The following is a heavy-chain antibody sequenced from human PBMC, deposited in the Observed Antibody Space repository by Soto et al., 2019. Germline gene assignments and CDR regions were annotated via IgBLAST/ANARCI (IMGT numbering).Heavy chain of an antibody. CDR1: GFTFSSYG. D-gene: IGHD3-10*01. V-gene: IGHV3-30*03. CDR2: ISHDGSAK. J-gene: IGHJ4*02. CDR3: ARDVTSNSGSYPLY. Sequence: GGSLRLSCAASGFTFSSYGMHWVRQAPGKGLEWVAVISHDGSAKNYPDSEKGRFTISRENSKNTLYLQMDSLRAEDTAVYYCARDVTSNSGSYPLYWGQGVLVTVSS.